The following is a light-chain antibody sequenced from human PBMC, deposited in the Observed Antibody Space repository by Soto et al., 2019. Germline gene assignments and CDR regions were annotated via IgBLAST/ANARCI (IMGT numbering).Light chain of an antibody. V-gene: IGLV2-14*01. CDR3: SSYTSSPTPV. Sequence: QSALTQPASVSGSPGQSITISCTGSSSDVGRYNYVSWYQQHPGKAPKLIIYEVKNRPSGVSDRFFGSKSANTASLTIAGLQAEDEADYYRSSYTSSPTPVFGGGTKLTVL. CDR2: EVK. CDR1: SSDVGRYNY. J-gene: IGLJ3*02.